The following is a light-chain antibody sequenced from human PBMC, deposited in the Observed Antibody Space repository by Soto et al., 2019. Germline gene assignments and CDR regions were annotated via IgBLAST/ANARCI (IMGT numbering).Light chain of an antibody. V-gene: IGKV3-15*01. CDR1: QSVGGD. J-gene: IGKJ4*01. CDR3: QQYGSSPLT. Sequence: IVMTQSPATLSVSPVERAILSGMASQSVGGDLAWYQRKPGQAPRLLIYGASSRAPGIPTRFSGSGSGTEFTLTISSLQSEDFAVYYCQQYGSSPLTFGGGTKVDIK. CDR2: GAS.